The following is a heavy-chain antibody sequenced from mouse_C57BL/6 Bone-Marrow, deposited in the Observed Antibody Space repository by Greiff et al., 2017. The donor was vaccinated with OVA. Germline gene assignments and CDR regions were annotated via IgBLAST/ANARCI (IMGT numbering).Heavy chain of an antibody. J-gene: IGHJ3*01. V-gene: IGHV1-69*01. CDR3: ARSGDWFAY. CDR1: GYTFTSYW. CDR2: IDPSDSYT. Sequence: QVQLKQPGAELVMPGASVKLSCKASGYTFTSYWMHWVKPRPGQGLEWIGEIDPSDSYTNYNQKFKGKSTLTVDKSSSTAYMQLSSLTSEDSAVYYCARSGDWFAYWGQGTLVTVSA. D-gene: IGHD4-1*01.